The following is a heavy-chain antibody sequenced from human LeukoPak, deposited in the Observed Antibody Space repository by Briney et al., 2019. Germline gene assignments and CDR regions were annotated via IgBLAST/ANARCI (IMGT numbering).Heavy chain of an antibody. CDR2: VYTSGST. Sequence: SETLSLTCTVSGGSISSGSYYWSWIRQPAGKGLEWIGRVYTSGSTNYNPSLKSRVTISVDTSKNQFSLNLSSVTAADTAVYYCARDGSSPYYDFWSGLTEYYYYMDVWGKGTTVTVSS. CDR3: ARDGSSPYYDFWSGLTEYYYYMDV. J-gene: IGHJ6*03. D-gene: IGHD3-3*01. V-gene: IGHV4-61*02. CDR1: GGSISSGSYY.